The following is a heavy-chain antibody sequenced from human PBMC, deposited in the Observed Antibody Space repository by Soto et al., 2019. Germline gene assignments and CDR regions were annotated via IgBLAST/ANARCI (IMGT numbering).Heavy chain of an antibody. V-gene: IGHV4-31*03. CDR2: IYYSGNT. J-gene: IGHJ5*02. D-gene: IGHD3-10*01. CDR3: ARDRHYYGSGSPEYNWFEP. Sequence: TLSLTCTVSGGSISSGGYYWSWIRQHPGKGLEWIGYIYYSGNTYYNPSLKSRVTISVDTSKNQFSLKLSSVTAADTAVYYCARDRHYYGSGSPEYNWFEPWGQGTLVTVSS. CDR1: GGSISSGGYY.